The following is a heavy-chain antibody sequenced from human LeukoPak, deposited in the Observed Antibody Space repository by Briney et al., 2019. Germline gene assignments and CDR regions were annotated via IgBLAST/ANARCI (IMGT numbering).Heavy chain of an antibody. Sequence: PGGSLRLSWAASGFTFSSYAMHWVRQAPGKGLEWVAVIPYEGSNKYYADSVKGRFTISRDNSKNTLYLQMNSLRAEDTAVYYCARAYWYYDFWSGYYSNYMDVWGKGTTVTVSS. CDR2: IPYEGSNK. CDR3: ARAYWYYDFWSGYYSNYMDV. V-gene: IGHV3-30*01. D-gene: IGHD3-3*01. J-gene: IGHJ6*03. CDR1: GFTFSSYA.